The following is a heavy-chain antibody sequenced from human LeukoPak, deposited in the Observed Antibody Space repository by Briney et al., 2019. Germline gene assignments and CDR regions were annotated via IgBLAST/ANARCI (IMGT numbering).Heavy chain of an antibody. J-gene: IGHJ4*02. V-gene: IGHV1-46*01. D-gene: IGHD3-22*01. CDR1: GYTFTSYY. CDR3: ARERGTIRRHSSGQRAPLDY. Sequence: ASVKVSCKASGYTFTSYYMHWVRQAPGQGLEWMGIINPSGGSTSYAQKFQGRVTMTRDTSTSTVYMELSSLRSEDTAVYYCARERGTIRRHSSGQRAPLDYWGQGTLVTVSS. CDR2: INPSGGST.